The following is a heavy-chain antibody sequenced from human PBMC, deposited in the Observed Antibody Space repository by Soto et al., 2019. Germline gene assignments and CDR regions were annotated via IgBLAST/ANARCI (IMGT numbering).Heavy chain of an antibody. CDR3: ARVQYASGSEVFDY. CDR2: INAGNGNT. J-gene: IGHJ4*02. D-gene: IGHD6-19*01. V-gene: IGHV1-3*01. CDR1: GYTFTNYA. Sequence: ASVKVSCKASGYTFTNYAIHWVRQAPGQRLEWMGWINAGNGNTKYSQKFQGRVTITRDTSASTAYMELSSLRSEDTAIYYCARVQYASGSEVFDYWGQGTLVTVSS.